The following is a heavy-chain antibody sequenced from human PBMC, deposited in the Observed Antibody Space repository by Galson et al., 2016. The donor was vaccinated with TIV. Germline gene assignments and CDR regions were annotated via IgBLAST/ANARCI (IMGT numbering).Heavy chain of an antibody. CDR1: GFIFSGYA. CDR3: ARTVTGNVYYSGMDV. CDR2: ISYDGTNK. D-gene: IGHD6-19*01. J-gene: IGHJ6*04. V-gene: IGHV3-30-3*01. Sequence: SLRLSCAASGFIFSGYALHWVRQAPGKGLEWLAVISYDGTNKYYADSVRGRFTISRDNSRNTLYLLMSSLRGEDTAVYYCARTVTGNVYYSGMDVWGKGTTVTVSS.